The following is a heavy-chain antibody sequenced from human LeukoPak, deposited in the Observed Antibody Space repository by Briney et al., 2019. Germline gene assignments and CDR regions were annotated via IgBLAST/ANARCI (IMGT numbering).Heavy chain of an antibody. J-gene: IGHJ4*02. D-gene: IGHD3-22*01. CDR1: GGSISSYY. Sequence: SETLSLTCTVSGGSISSYYWSWIRQPAGKGLEWIGRIYTSGSTNYNPSLQSRVTMSIDTSKSRFSLQLTSVTAADTAVYYCARFYYDANGHYGFDYWGQGILVTVSS. CDR3: ARFYYDANGHYGFDY. CDR2: IYTSGST. V-gene: IGHV4-4*07.